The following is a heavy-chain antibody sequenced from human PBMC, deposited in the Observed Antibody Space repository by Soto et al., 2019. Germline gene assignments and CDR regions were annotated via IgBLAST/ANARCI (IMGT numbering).Heavy chain of an antibody. CDR2: INADNGNT. D-gene: IGHD4-17*01. Sequence: QVQLVQSGAEAKKPGASVKVSCKASGYTFSGSVMHWVRQAPGQGLEWMGWINADNGNTKYSQKFQGRVTMTWDTSASTAYMEWSSLRSEDTAIYYCASEIDATTATSLDYWGQGTLVTVSS. J-gene: IGHJ4*02. CDR1: GYTFSGSV. CDR3: ASEIDATTATSLDY. V-gene: IGHV1-3*01.